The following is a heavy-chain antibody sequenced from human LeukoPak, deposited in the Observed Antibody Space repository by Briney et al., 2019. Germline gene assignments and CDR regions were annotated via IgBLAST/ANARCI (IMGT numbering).Heavy chain of an antibody. Sequence: ASVKVSCTASGYTFTRYYMHWVRQAPGQGLEWMGRINPNSGGTNYAQKFQGRVTMTRDTSISTAYMELSRLRSDDTAVYYCARVLGGFGVVIIHGYYYGMDVWGQGTTVTVSS. J-gene: IGHJ6*02. D-gene: IGHD3-3*01. CDR3: ARVLGGFGVVIIHGYYYGMDV. CDR1: GYTFTRYY. CDR2: INPNSGGT. V-gene: IGHV1-2*06.